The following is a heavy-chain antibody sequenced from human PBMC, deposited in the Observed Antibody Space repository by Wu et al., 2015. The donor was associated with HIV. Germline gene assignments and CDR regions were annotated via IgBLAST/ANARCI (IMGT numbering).Heavy chain of an antibody. Sequence: QVQLVQSGAEVKKPGASVKVSCKASGYTFTGYYMHWVRQAPGQGLEWMGWINPNSGGTNYAQKFQGRVTMTRDTSISTAYMELSRLRSDDTAVYYCARAPRIAAAGGSSGWNFDYWGQGTLATVSS. CDR1: GYTFTGYY. CDR3: ARAPRIAAAGGSSGWNFDY. D-gene: IGHD6-13*01. CDR2: INPNSGGT. V-gene: IGHV1-2*02. J-gene: IGHJ4*02.